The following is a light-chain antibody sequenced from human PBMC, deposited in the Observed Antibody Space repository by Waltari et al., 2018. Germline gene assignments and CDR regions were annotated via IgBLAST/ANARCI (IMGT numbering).Light chain of an antibody. CDR3: QSYGSGVI. CDR2: EDN. CDR1: SGSIASNY. V-gene: IGLV6-57*03. J-gene: IGLJ2*01. Sequence: NFMLTQPHSVSESPGKTVTISCTRSSGSIASNYVQWYQQRPGSAPTTVIYEDNQRPSGAPDRFSGSIDSSSNSASLTISGLRTEDEADYYCQSYGSGVIFGGGTKLSVL.